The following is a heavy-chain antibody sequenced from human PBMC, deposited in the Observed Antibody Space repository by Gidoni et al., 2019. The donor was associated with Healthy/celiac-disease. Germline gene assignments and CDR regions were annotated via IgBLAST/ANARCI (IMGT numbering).Heavy chain of an antibody. V-gene: IGHV1-69*06. CDR3: ATPPSLVIVGATTYPPDLYYFDY. D-gene: IGHD1-26*01. CDR1: GGTFSSYD. Sequence: QVQLVQSGAEVKKPGSSVKVSCKASGGTFSSYDISWVRQAPGQGFEWMGGIIPIFGTANYEQKFQGRVTITADKSTSTAYMELSSLRSEDTAVYYCATPPSLVIVGATTYPPDLYYFDYWGQGTLVTVSS. CDR2: IIPIFGTA. J-gene: IGHJ4*02.